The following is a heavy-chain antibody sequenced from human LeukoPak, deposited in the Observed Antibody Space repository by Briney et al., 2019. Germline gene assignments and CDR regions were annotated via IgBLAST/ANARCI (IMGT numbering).Heavy chain of an antibody. V-gene: IGHV1-8*02. J-gene: IGHJ4*02. CDR1: GYTFTSYG. CDR3: ARGSQKNGDYGGFDY. Sequence: ASVKVSCKASGYTFTSYGITWVRQATGQGLEWMGWMNPNSGNTGYAQKFQGRVTMTRNTSISTAYMELSSLRSEDTAVYYCARGSQKNGDYGGFDYWGQGTLVTVSS. CDR2: MNPNSGNT. D-gene: IGHD4-17*01.